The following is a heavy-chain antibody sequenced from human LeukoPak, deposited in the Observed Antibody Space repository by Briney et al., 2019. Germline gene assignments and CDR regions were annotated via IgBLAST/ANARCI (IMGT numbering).Heavy chain of an antibody. Sequence: PGGSLRLSCAASGFIFNTYVMHWVRQAPGKGLEWVSSISSSSSYIYYADSVKGRFTISRDNAKNSLYLQMNSLRAEDTAVYYCARSARYYYMDVWGKGTTVTVSS. J-gene: IGHJ6*03. CDR1: GFIFNTYV. V-gene: IGHV3-21*01. CDR3: ARSARYYYMDV. CDR2: ISSSSSYI. D-gene: IGHD2-15*01.